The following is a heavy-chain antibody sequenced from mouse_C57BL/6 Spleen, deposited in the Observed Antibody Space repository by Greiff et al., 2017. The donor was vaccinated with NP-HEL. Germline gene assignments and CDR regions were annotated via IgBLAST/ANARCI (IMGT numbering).Heavy chain of an antibody. Sequence: QVHLKQSGAELVKPGASVKLSCKASGYTFTEYTIHWVKQRSGQGLEWIGWFYPGSGSIKYNEKFKDKATLTADKSSSTVYMELSRLTSEDSAVYCCARHEDLSGSRAWFAYWGQGTLVTVSA. CDR3: ARHEDLSGSRAWFAY. J-gene: IGHJ3*01. V-gene: IGHV1-62-2*01. CDR2: FYPGSGSI. CDR1: GYTFTEYT. D-gene: IGHD1-1*01.